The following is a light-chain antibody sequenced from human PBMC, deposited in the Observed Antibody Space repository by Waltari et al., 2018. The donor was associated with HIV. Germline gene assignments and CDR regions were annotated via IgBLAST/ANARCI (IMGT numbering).Light chain of an antibody. CDR1: SSDDGGNTF. Sequence: QSALTQPRSVSGSPGQSVTISCTGTSSDDGGNTFVPWYQQHPGKGPKLLIFDVSKRTSGVPDRFSAAKSGNMASLTISGLQEDDEADYYCCSYAGSYVFGTGTTVTVL. V-gene: IGLV2-11*01. CDR2: DVS. J-gene: IGLJ1*01. CDR3: CSYAGSYV.